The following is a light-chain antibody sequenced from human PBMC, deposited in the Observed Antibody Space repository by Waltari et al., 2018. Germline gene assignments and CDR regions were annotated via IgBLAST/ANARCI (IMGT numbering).Light chain of an antibody. J-gene: IGLJ1*01. CDR3: QSSERSSRCYV. V-gene: IGLV3-25*02. Sequence: YELTQPPSVAVSPVQTARITCSGDAFPKLFTDWYQQKPGQAPVLVIYQGTESPSEINERFVGSSSGTTVTLRISGVRTEEEADYYCQSSERSSRCYVFGTGTNVTVI. CDR2: QGT. CDR1: AFPKLF.